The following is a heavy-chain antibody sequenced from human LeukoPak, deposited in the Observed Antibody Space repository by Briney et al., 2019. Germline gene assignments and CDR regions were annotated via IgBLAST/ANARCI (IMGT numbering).Heavy chain of an antibody. J-gene: IGHJ4*02. CDR3: ARDQASGSYSLDDY. CDR2: IIPIFGTA. D-gene: IGHD1-26*01. V-gene: IGHV1-69*13. CDR1: GGTFISYV. Sequence: SVKVSCKASGGTFISYVISWVRQAPGQGLEWMGGIIPIFGTANYAQKFQGRVTITADESTSTAYMELSSLRSEDTAVYYCARDQASGSYSLDDYWGQGTLVTVSS.